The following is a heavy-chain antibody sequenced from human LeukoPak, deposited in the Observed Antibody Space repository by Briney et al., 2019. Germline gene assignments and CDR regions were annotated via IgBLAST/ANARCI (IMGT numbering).Heavy chain of an antibody. CDR3: TRAGRVAAVNTNWFDP. V-gene: IGHV4-39*07. D-gene: IGHD4-11*01. Sequence: AETLSLTCSVSGVSISSSSHYWDWLRQPPGEGLEWIGSIYYSGSTYYNPSLKSRVTISVDTSKNQFSLKLNSVTAADTAVYYGTRAGRVAAVNTNWFDPWGQGTLVTVSS. CDR2: IYYSGST. J-gene: IGHJ5*02. CDR1: GVSISSSSHY.